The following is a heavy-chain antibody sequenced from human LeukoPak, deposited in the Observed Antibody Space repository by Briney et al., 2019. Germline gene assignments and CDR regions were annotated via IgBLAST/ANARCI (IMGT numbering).Heavy chain of an antibody. CDR3: ARDKLGSGYSSDFDY. V-gene: IGHV3-66*02. D-gene: IGHD6-19*01. Sequence: PGGSLRLSCAASAFSVSSNYMNWVRQAPGKGLEWVSAIYTGGTTYYAHSVKGRFTISRDNSKNTLYLQMNSLRAEDTAVYYCARDKLGSGYSSDFDYWGQGTLVTVSS. CDR2: IYTGGTT. J-gene: IGHJ4*02. CDR1: AFSVSSNY.